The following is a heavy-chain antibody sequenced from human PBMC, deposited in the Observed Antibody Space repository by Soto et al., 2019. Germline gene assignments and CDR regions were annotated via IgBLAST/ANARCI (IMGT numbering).Heavy chain of an antibody. D-gene: IGHD3-22*01. CDR2: IDPSDSYT. Sequence: ESLKISFKGSGDSFASYCISWVRQMPGKGLEFMGRIDPSDSYTNYSPSFQGHVTISADKSISTAYLQWSSLKASETAMYYCARPQYYYDSSGYYGFNGMDVWGQGTTVTVSS. J-gene: IGHJ6*02. CDR3: ARPQYYYDSSGYYGFNGMDV. CDR1: GDSFASYC. V-gene: IGHV5-10-1*01.